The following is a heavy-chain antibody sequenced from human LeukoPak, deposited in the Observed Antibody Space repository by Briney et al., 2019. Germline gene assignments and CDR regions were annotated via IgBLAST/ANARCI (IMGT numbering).Heavy chain of an antibody. V-gene: IGHV1-3*01. CDR1: GYTFTSYA. J-gene: IGHJ3*02. Sequence: ASVKVSCKASGYTFTSYAMHWVRQAPGQRLEWMGWINAGNGNTKYSQKFQGRVTITRDTSASTAYMELSSLRSEDTAVYYCARVGDGYNSHHDAFDIWGQGTMVTVSS. D-gene: IGHD5-24*01. CDR2: INAGNGNT. CDR3: ARVGDGYNSHHDAFDI.